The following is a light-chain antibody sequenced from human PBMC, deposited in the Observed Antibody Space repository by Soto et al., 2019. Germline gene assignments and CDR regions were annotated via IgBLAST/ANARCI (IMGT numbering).Light chain of an antibody. CDR1: QSVFSS. J-gene: IGKJ1*01. CDR3: QQYHSWPA. V-gene: IGKV3-15*01. Sequence: EIVMTPSPATLSVSPGERATLSCRASQSVFSSLAWYQQRPGQAPRLLIYGSATRATGIPDRFSGSGSGTEFTLTISSLQSEDSAVYYCQQYHSWPAFGQGTKVEIK. CDR2: GSA.